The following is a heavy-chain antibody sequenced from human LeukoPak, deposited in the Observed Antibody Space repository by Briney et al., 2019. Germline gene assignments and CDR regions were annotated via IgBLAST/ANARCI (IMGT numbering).Heavy chain of an antibody. V-gene: IGHV3-66*02. CDR3: AVENSRFRFDP. D-gene: IGHD5-24*01. J-gene: IGHJ5*02. CDR1: GFTVSSNY. Sequence: PGGSLRLSCAASGFTVSSNYMSWVRRAPGKGLEWVSVIYSGGTTYDADSVKGRFTISRDNSKNTLYLQMNSLRVEDTAVYYCAVENSRFRFDPWGQGTLVTVSS. CDR2: IYSGGTT.